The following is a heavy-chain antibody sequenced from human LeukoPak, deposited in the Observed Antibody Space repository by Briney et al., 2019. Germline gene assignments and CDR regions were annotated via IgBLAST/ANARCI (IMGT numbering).Heavy chain of an antibody. Sequence: PSETLSLTYTVSGGSIGSYYWSWIRQPPGKGLEWIGYIYYSGSTNSGSTNYNPSLKSRVTISVDTSKNQFSLKLSSVTAADTAVYYCARGKDSLGYWGQGTLVTVSS. J-gene: IGHJ4*02. D-gene: IGHD3-22*01. V-gene: IGHV4-59*01. CDR1: GGSIGSYY. CDR2: IYYSGSTNSGST. CDR3: ARGKDSLGY.